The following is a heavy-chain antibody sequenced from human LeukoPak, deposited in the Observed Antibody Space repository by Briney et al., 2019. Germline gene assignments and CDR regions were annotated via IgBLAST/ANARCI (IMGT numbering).Heavy chain of an antibody. D-gene: IGHD2-2*01. J-gene: IGHJ4*02. Sequence: ASVKVSCKVFGYTLTELSMHWVRQAPGKGLEWMGGFDPEDGETIYAQKFQGRVTMTEDTSTDTAYVELSSLRSEDTAVYYCATVSDQPLPYFDYWGQGTLVTVSS. CDR1: GYTLTELS. CDR3: ATVSDQPLPYFDY. CDR2: FDPEDGET. V-gene: IGHV1-24*01.